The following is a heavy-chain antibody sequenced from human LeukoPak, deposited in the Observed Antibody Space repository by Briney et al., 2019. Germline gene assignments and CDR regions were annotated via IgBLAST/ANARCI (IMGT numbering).Heavy chain of an antibody. V-gene: IGHV3-66*01. D-gene: IGHD5-24*01. CDR2: LYSGGST. CDR3: ASRDKGYYYGMDV. J-gene: IGHJ6*02. CDR1: GFTVSGNY. Sequence: GGPLRLSCAASGFTVSGNYMSWVRQAPGKGLEWVSLLYSGGSTYYADSVKGRFSISRDNSKNTLYLQMNSLRAEDTAVYYCASRDKGYYYGMDVWGQGTTVTVSS.